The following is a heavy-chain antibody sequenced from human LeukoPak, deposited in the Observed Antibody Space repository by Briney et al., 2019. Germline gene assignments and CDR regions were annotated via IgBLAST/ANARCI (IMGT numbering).Heavy chain of an antibody. V-gene: IGHV4-39*01. Sequence: SSETLSLTCTVSGGSISSSSYYWGWIRQPPGKGLEWIGSIYYSGSTYYNPSLKSRVTISVDTSKNQFSLKLSSVTAADTAAYYCARLFGVVITRVDPWGQGTLVTVSS. J-gene: IGHJ5*02. CDR2: IYYSGST. CDR1: GGSISSSSYY. D-gene: IGHD3-3*01. CDR3: ARLFGVVITRVDP.